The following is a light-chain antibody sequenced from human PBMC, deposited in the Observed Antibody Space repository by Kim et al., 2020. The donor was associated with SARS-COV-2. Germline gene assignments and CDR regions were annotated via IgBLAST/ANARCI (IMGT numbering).Light chain of an antibody. J-gene: IGKJ2*01. CDR3: QQYGGSPQS. CDR1: QSVSSRH. V-gene: IGKV3-20*01. Sequence: VVLTQSPGTLSLSPGERATLSCRASQSVSSRHLAWYQQKRGQPPRLLIYAASSRATGIPDRFSGSGSGTDFTLTINRLEPEDFAVYHCQQYGGSPQSFGQGTKLEI. CDR2: AAS.